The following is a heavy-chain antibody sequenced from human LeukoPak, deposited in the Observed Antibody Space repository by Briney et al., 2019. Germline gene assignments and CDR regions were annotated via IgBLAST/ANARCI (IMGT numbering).Heavy chain of an antibody. CDR3: ARSTTGDFYY. CDR1: GFTFSSSA. Sequence: GGSLRLSCAASGFTFSSSAMSWVRQVPGKGLEWVSGISASGGSTYYADSVRGRFTISRDNSKNTLYVQMNSLRAEDTAVYYCARSTTGDFYYWGQGTLVTVSS. J-gene: IGHJ4*02. D-gene: IGHD7-27*01. CDR2: ISASGGST. V-gene: IGHV3-23*01.